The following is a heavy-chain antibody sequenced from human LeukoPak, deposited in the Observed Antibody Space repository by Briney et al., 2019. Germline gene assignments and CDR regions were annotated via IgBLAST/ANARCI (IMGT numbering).Heavy chain of an antibody. V-gene: IGHV3-21*01. J-gene: IGHJ4*02. CDR1: GFTFSTYN. D-gene: IGHD6-13*01. CDR2: ISCRSSDI. Sequence: GGSLRPSCAASGFTFSTYNMNWVRQAPGKGLEWVSSISCRSSDIYYADSVKGRFTVSRDNAKNSLYLQMNSLRAEDTAVYFCARPRFTTSWDFDYWGQGALVTVSS. CDR3: ARPRFTTSWDFDY.